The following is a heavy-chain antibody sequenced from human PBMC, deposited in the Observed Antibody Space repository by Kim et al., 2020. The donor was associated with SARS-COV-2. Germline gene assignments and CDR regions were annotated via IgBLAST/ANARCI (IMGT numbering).Heavy chain of an antibody. J-gene: IGHJ5*02. CDR3: ARDEFEGVVPAVSQGWFDP. V-gene: IGHV1-69*13. D-gene: IGHD2-2*01. CDR1: GGTFSSYA. CDR2: IIPIFGTA. Sequence: SVKVSCKASGGTFSSYAISWVRQAPGQGLEWMGGIIPIFGTANYAQKFQGRVTITADESTSTAYMELSSLRSEDTAVYYCARDEFEGVVPAVSQGWFDPWGQGTLVTVSS.